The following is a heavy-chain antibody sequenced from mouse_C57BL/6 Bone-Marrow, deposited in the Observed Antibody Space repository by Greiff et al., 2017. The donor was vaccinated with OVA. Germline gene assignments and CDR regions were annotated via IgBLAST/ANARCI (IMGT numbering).Heavy chain of an antibody. CDR2: IHPSDSDT. D-gene: IGHD2-1*01. CDR3: AIGGNYDIFFAY. CDR1: GYTFTSYW. Sequence: QVQLKQPGAELVKPGASVKVSCKASGYTFTSYWMHWVKQRPGQGLEWIGRIHPSDSDTNYNQKFKGKATLTVDKSSSTAYMQLSSLTSEDSAVYYCAIGGNYDIFFAYWGQGTLVTVSA. V-gene: IGHV1-74*01. J-gene: IGHJ3*01.